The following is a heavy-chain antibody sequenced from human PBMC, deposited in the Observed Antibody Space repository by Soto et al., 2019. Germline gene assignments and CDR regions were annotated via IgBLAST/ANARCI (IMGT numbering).Heavy chain of an antibody. J-gene: IGHJ4*02. CDR3: ARDPHIVVVVAATRPFDY. Sequence: VQLVESGGGVVQPGRSLRLSCTASGFTFSSYAMHWVRQAPGKGLEWVAVISYDGSNKYYADSVKGRFTISRDNSKNTLYLQMSSLRAEDTAVYYCARDPHIVVVVAATRPFDYWGQGTLVTVSS. V-gene: IGHV3-30-3*01. CDR2: ISYDGSNK. D-gene: IGHD2-15*01. CDR1: GFTFSSYA.